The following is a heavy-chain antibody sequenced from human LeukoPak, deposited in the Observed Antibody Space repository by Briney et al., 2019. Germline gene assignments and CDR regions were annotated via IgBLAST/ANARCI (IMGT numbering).Heavy chain of an antibody. CDR3: ARAVVVVAAYFDY. CDR2: ISSSSSYI. Sequence: GGSLRLSCAASGFTFSSYSMNWVRQAPGKGLEWVSSISSSSSYIYYADLVKGRFTISRDNAKNSLYLQMNSLRAEDTAVYYCARAVVVVAAYFDYWGQGTLVTVSS. J-gene: IGHJ4*02. D-gene: IGHD2-15*01. V-gene: IGHV3-21*01. CDR1: GFTFSSYS.